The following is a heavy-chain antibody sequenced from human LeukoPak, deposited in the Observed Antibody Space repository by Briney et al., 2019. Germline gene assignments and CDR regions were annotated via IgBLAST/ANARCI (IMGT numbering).Heavy chain of an antibody. D-gene: IGHD4-17*01. J-gene: IGHJ4*02. V-gene: IGHV3-48*03. CDR2: ISSSGSTI. CDR3: ARDGDYGDYPDY. CDR1: GFTFSSYE. Sequence: GGSLRLSCAASGFTFSSYEMKWVRQAPGKGLEWVSYISSSGSTIYYADSVKGRFTISRDNAKNSLYLQMNSLRAEDTAVYYCARDGDYGDYPDYWGQGTLVTVSS.